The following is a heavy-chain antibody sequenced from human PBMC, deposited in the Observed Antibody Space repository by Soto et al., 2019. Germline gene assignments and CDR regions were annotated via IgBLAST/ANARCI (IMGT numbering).Heavy chain of an antibody. CDR2: ISSRSGYI. CDR1: GFSLSSYS. Sequence: EVQLVESGGGLVKPGGSLRLSCAGSGFSLSSYSMNWVRLAPGKGLEWVSSISSRSGYIYYADSIRGRFTISRDNAKNSLCLQMSSLSAEDTAVYYCAKGTGVFLRSDGFDIWGQGTMVTVSS. D-gene: IGHD4-17*01. J-gene: IGHJ3*02. CDR3: AKGTGVFLRSDGFDI. V-gene: IGHV3-21*06.